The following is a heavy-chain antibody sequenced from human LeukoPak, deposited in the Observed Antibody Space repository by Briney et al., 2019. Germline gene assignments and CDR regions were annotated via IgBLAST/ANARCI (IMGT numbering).Heavy chain of an antibody. CDR2: IWYDGSNK. CDR1: GFTFSSYG. CDR3: ARDGGGWAHDY. Sequence: GGSLRLSCAASGFTFSSYGMHWVRQAPGKGLEWVAVIWYDGSNKYYADSVKGRFTISRDNSKNTLYLQMNSLRAEDTAVYYCARDGGGWAHDYWGQGTLVTVSS. D-gene: IGHD6-19*01. V-gene: IGHV3-33*01. J-gene: IGHJ4*02.